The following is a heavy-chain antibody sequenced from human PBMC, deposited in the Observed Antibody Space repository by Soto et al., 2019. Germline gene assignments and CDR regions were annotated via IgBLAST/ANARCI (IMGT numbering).Heavy chain of an antibody. V-gene: IGHV4-34*01. J-gene: IGHJ6*03. CDR2: INHLGSI. D-gene: IGHD2-21*01. CDR3: ARGGISHWAYFYYMDV. CDR1: GGTLSDYF. Sequence: PSETLSLTCAVSGGTLSDYFWSWIRQPPGMTLEWIGEINHLGSINYNPSLKSRVTMSVDTSKNQFSLTLNSVTAADTVTYYCARGGISHWAYFYYMDVWDRGTTVTVSS.